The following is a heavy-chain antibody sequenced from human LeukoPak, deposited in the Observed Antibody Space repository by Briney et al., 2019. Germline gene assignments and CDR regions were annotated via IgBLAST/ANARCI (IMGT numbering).Heavy chain of an antibody. J-gene: IGHJ6*04. V-gene: IGHV4-59*01. CDR1: GDSLTNDY. Sequence: SGTLSLTCAVSGDSLTNDYCTWIRQPPGKRLEWVGFIHNNGNNKYNPSLKSRVTISLDTSKKQFSLKLSSVTAADTAVYYCARTVRDTTTVRLTPFYYYHIDVRGKGTSVIVSS. D-gene: IGHD4-11*01. CDR2: IHNNGNN. CDR3: ARTVRDTTTVRLTPFYYYHIDV.